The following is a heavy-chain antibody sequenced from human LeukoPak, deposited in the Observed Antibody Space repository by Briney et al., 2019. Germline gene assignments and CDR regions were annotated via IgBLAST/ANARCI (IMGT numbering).Heavy chain of an antibody. CDR2: IKHSGST. Sequence: SETLSLTCAVYGGSLSGYYWSWIRQTPGQGLEWIGEIKHSGSTNYNPSLKSRVTISVDTSKNQFSLRLSSVTAADTAVYYCARGGGYYTLDYWGQGSLVTVSS. CDR3: ARGGGYYTLDY. CDR1: GGSLSGYY. V-gene: IGHV4-34*01. D-gene: IGHD3-10*01. J-gene: IGHJ4*02.